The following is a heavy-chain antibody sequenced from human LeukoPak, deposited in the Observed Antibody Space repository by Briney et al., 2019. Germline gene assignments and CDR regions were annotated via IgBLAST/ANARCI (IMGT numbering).Heavy chain of an antibody. Sequence: GGSLRLSCAASGFTFSSYGMHWVRQAPGKGLEWLTVIWYEGSDEKYADSVEGRFTISRDNSKNTVYLQMDSLRAEDTAVYFCAKDRRCGTVANGPFDFWGQGAQVTVSS. CDR2: IWYEGSDE. V-gene: IGHV3-33*06. CDR3: AKDRRCGTVANGPFDF. J-gene: IGHJ4*02. CDR1: GFTFSSYG. D-gene: IGHD2-8*01.